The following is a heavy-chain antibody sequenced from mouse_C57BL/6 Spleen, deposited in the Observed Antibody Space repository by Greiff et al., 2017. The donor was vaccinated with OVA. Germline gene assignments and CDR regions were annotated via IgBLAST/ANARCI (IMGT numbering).Heavy chain of an antibody. V-gene: IGHV1-52*01. D-gene: IGHD2-5*01. CDR2: IDPSDSET. CDR1: GYTFTSYW. CDR3: ARYYSNFYYAMDY. J-gene: IGHJ4*01. Sequence: VQLQQPGAELVRPGSSVKLSCKASGYTFTSYWMHWVKQRPIQGLEWIGNIDPSDSETHYNQKFKDKATLTVDKSSSTAYMQLSSLTSEDSAVYYCARYYSNFYYAMDYWGQGTSVTVSS.